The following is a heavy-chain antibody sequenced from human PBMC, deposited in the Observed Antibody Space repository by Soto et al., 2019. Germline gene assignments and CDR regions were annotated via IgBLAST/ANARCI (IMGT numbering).Heavy chain of an antibody. CDR3: AKEHMDFWSGAYFDY. J-gene: IGHJ4*02. Sequence: QVQLVESGGGVVQPGRSLRLSCAASGFTFSSYGMHWVRQAPGKGLEWVAVISYDGRNKYYADSVKGRFTISRDNSKNTLYLQMNSLRAEDTAVYYCAKEHMDFWSGAYFDYWGQGTLVTVSS. CDR2: ISYDGRNK. CDR1: GFTFSSYG. D-gene: IGHD3-3*01. V-gene: IGHV3-30*18.